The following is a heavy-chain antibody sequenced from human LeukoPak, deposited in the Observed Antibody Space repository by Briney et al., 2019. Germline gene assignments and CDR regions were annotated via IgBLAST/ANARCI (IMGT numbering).Heavy chain of an antibody. D-gene: IGHD5-18*01. V-gene: IGHV3-30*01. CDR3: AREGYSYADYYCYYMDV. CDR1: GFTFSSYA. CDR2: ISYHGSNK. Sequence: GGSLRLSCAASGFTFSSYALHWVRQAPGKGLEWVAFISYHGSNKYYADSVKGRFTISRDNSKNTVNLQLNSLRAEDTAVYYCAREGYSYADYYCYYMDVWGKGTTATVSS. J-gene: IGHJ6*03.